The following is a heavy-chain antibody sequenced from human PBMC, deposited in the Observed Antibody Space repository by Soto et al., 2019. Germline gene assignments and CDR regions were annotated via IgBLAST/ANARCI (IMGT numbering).Heavy chain of an antibody. CDR3: ASGTVLLWFGEWAPQDY. J-gene: IGHJ4*02. D-gene: IGHD3-10*01. CDR2: ISSSSSYI. CDR1: GFTFSSYS. Sequence: EVQLVESGGGLVKPGGSLRLSCAASGFTFSSYSMNWVRQAPGKGLEWVSSISSSSSYIYYADSVKGRFTISRDNAKNPLYLQMNSLRAEDTAVYYCASGTVLLWFGEWAPQDYWGQGTLVTVSS. V-gene: IGHV3-21*01.